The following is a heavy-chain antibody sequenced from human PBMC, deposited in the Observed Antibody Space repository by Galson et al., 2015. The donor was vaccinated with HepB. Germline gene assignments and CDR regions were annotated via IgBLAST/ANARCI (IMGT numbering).Heavy chain of an antibody. J-gene: IGHJ4*02. CDR1: GFTFTSFA. CDR2: ISGSGGAT. D-gene: IGHD2-2*01. Sequence: SLRLSCAASGFTFTSFAMNWLRQAPGKAPEWVSVISGSGGATYYANSVKGRFSISRDNSASTLSPQMNSLSAEDAAIYYCAKGNIAGIPAAPYSWGQGTLVTVSS. CDR3: AKGNIAGIPAAPYS. V-gene: IGHV3-23*01.